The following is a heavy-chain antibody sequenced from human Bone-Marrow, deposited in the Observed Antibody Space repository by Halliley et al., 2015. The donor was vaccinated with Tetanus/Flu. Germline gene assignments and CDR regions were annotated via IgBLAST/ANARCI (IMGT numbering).Heavy chain of an antibody. D-gene: IGHD4-17*01. CDR3: ARDHYGDGSFDP. CDR2: ISGTGTLI. V-gene: IGHV3-48*03. Sequence: LEWVSYISGTGTLIYYADSLKGRFSVSRDNPKNSIYLQMNSLRAEDTSVYYCARDHYGDGSFDPWGQGTLVPVSS. J-gene: IGHJ5*02.